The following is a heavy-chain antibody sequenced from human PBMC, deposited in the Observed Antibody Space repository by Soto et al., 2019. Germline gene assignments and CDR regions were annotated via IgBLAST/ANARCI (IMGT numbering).Heavy chain of an antibody. J-gene: IGHJ4*02. V-gene: IGHV1-69*13. D-gene: IGHD3-22*01. CDR1: GGTFSSYA. CDR3: ARSYDSSGYFDY. Sequence: ASVKVSCKASGGTFSSYAISWVRQAPGQGLEWMGGIIPIFGTANYAQKFQGRVTITADESTSTAYMELSSLRSEDTAVYYCARSYDSSGYFDYWGQGTLVTVSS. CDR2: IIPIFGTA.